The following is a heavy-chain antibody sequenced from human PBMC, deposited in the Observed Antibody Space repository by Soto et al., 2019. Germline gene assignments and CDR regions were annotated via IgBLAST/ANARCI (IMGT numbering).Heavy chain of an antibody. Sequence: QVHLQQWGAGLLKPSETLSLTCAVYGGSFGGYYCSWIRQPPGKGLEWIGEINHSGSTNYNPSLKSLFIISVDTSKNQFSLKLSSVTAADTAVYYCARVPTGPMTIFGVLMTYYFDYWGQGTLVTVPS. CDR3: ARVPTGPMTIFGVLMTYYFDY. D-gene: IGHD3-3*01. J-gene: IGHJ4*02. V-gene: IGHV4-34*01. CDR2: INHSGST. CDR1: GGSFGGYY.